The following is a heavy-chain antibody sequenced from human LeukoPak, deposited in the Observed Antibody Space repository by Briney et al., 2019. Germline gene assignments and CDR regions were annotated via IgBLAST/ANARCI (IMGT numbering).Heavy chain of an antibody. V-gene: IGHV3-23*01. CDR2: ISGSGGST. J-gene: IGHJ4*02. CDR3: ATLPASGGSRES. CDR1: GFTFSSYA. Sequence: GGSLRLSCAASGFTFSSYAMSRVRQAPGKGLEWVSAISGSGGSTYYADSVKGRFTISRDDSKNTLYLQMNSLRAEDTAVYYCATLPASGGSRESRGQGTLVTVSS. D-gene: IGHD2-15*01.